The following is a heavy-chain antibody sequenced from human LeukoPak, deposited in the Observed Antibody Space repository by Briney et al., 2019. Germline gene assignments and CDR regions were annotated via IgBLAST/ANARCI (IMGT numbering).Heavy chain of an antibody. CDR2: INAGNGNT. Sequence: ASVKVSCKASGYTFTSYAMHWVRQAPGQRLEWMGWINAGNGNTKYSQKFQGRVTITRDTSASTAYMELSSLRSEDTAVYYYAREGPAGTRYDYWGQGTLVTVSS. V-gene: IGHV1-3*01. CDR1: GYTFTSYA. J-gene: IGHJ4*02. CDR3: AREGPAGTRYDY. D-gene: IGHD6-13*01.